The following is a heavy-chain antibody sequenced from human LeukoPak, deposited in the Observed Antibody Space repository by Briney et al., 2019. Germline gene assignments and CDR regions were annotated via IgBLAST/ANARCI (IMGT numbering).Heavy chain of an antibody. Sequence: GASVKVSCKASGYTFTSYSISWVRQAPGQGLEWMGWISAYNGNTNYAQKLQGRVTMTTDTSTSTAYMELRSERSDDSAVYYCARDQLAYYMDVWGQGTTVTVSS. D-gene: IGHD2-15*01. J-gene: IGHJ6*03. V-gene: IGHV1-18*01. CDR1: GYTFTSYS. CDR2: ISAYNGNT. CDR3: ARDQLAYYMDV.